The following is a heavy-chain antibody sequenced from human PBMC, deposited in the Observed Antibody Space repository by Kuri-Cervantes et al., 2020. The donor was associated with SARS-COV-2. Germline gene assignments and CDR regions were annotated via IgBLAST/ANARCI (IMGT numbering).Heavy chain of an antibody. CDR3: ARDPPLYGSGSHNCFDP. CDR1: GFTFSSYW. V-gene: IGHV3-74*01. CDR2: INSYGSST. J-gene: IGHJ5*02. D-gene: IGHD3-10*01. Sequence: GGFLRLSCAASGFTFSSYWMHWVRQAPGKGLVWVSRINSYGSSTSYADSVKGRFTISRDNAKNTLYLQMDSLRAEDTAVYYCARDPPLYGSGSHNCFDPWGQGTLVTVSS.